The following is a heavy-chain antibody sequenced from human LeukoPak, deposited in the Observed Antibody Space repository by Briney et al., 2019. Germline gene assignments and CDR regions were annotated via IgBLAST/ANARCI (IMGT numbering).Heavy chain of an antibody. V-gene: IGHV3-23*01. CDR3: TKDGGTYPYFLDV. CDR2: VSGSGAHT. J-gene: IGHJ6*03. Sequence: PGGSLRLSCAASGFSFSSYAMTWVRQAPGKGLQWVSAVSGSGAHTYYADSVKGRFTISRDNSRDTLYLQMTSVRAEDTSLNIGTKDGGTYPYFLDVWGKGTTVIVS. D-gene: IGHD1-26*01. CDR1: GFSFSSYA.